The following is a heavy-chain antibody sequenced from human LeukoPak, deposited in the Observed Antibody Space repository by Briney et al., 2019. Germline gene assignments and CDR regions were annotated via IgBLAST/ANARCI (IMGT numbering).Heavy chain of an antibody. CDR2: MYSGGKT. Sequence: GGSLRLSCAASGFTVSSNYMSWVRQAPGKGLEWVSVMYSGGKTYYADSVKGRFTISRDNSKNTLHLQMNSLRAEDTVVYYCVREGYNNTWYRSWGQGTLVTVSS. CDR3: VREGYNNTWYRS. CDR1: GFTVSSNY. J-gene: IGHJ5*02. V-gene: IGHV3-53*01. D-gene: IGHD6-13*01.